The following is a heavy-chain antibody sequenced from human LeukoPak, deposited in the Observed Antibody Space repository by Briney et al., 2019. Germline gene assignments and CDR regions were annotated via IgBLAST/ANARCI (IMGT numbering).Heavy chain of an antibody. J-gene: IGHJ4*02. D-gene: IGHD3-16*02. CDR2: IYYSGST. CDR1: GGSISSGGYY. Sequence: PSETLSLTCTVSGGSISSGGYYWSWIRQHPGKGLEWIGFIYYSGSTYYNPSLKSRVTFSVDTSKNQFSLKLSSVNAADTAVYYCARAVYDYIWGSYRFDYWGQGTLVIVSS. V-gene: IGHV4-31*03. CDR3: ARAVYDYIWGSYRFDY.